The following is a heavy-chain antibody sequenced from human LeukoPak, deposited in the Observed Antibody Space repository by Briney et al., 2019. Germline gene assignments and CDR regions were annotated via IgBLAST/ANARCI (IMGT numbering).Heavy chain of an antibody. V-gene: IGHV4-59*08. Sequence: SETLSLTCTVSGGSISSYYWSWIRQPPGKGLEWIGYIHYSGSTNYNPSLKSRATMSVDTSKNQFSLRLSSVTAADTAVYYCARRYCSTGSCYSGFDYWGQGALVTVSS. CDR2: IHYSGST. J-gene: IGHJ4*02. D-gene: IGHD2-15*01. CDR3: ARRYCSTGSCYSGFDY. CDR1: GGSISSYY.